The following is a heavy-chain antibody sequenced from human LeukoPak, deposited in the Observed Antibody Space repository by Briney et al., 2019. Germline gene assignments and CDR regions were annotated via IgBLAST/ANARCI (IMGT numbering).Heavy chain of an antibody. D-gene: IGHD6-19*01. CDR3: ARLESSGWYWRYFDY. Sequence: AASVKVSCKASGYTFTGYYMHWVRQAPGQGLEWMGWINPNSGGTNYAQKFQGRVTMTRDTSISTAYMELSRLRSDDTAVYYCARLESSGWYWRYFDYWGQGTLVTVFS. CDR1: GYTFTGYY. J-gene: IGHJ4*02. V-gene: IGHV1-2*02. CDR2: INPNSGGT.